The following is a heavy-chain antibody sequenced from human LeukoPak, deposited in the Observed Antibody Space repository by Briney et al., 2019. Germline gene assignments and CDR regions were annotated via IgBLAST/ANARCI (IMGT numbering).Heavy chain of an antibody. Sequence: PPGGSLRLSCAASGFTVSSDYMSWVRQAPGKGLEWVSVIYTGGSIYYADSVKGRFTISRDNSQNTLYLQMNSLRAEDTAVYYCARDSYDILTGYRFDSWGQGTLVTVSS. CDR1: GFTVSSDY. CDR2: IYTGGSI. CDR3: ARDSYDILTGYRFDS. D-gene: IGHD3-9*01. J-gene: IGHJ4*02. V-gene: IGHV3-66*01.